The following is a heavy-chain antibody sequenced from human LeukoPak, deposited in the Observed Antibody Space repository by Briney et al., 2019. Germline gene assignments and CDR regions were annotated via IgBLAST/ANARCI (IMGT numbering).Heavy chain of an antibody. CDR1: GYTFTGYY. J-gene: IGHJ4*02. D-gene: IGHD3-3*01. Sequence: ASVKVSCKASGYTFTGYYMHWVRPAPGQGLEWMGWINPNSGGTNYAQKFQGRVTMTRDTSISTAYMELSRLRFDDTAVYYCARVRNRGYYTPFDYWGQGTLVTVSS. V-gene: IGHV1-2*02. CDR2: INPNSGGT. CDR3: ARVRNRGYYTPFDY.